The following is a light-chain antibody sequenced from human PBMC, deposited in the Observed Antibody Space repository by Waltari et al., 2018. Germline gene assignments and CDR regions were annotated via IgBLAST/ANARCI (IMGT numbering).Light chain of an antibody. Sequence: QSALTQPAAVSGSPGQSVTISCTGASSDIGRYDIVSWYQQHPGNAPKLVISDVSKRPSGVSDRFSGSKSGATASLTISALQFEDEADYYCCSYAGNYVWVFGGGTRLTVL. CDR2: DVS. J-gene: IGLJ3*02. CDR3: CSYAGNYVWV. CDR1: SSDIGRYDI. V-gene: IGLV2-23*02.